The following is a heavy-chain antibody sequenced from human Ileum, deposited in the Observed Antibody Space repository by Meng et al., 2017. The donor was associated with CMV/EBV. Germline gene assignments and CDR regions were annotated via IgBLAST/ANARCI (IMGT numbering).Heavy chain of an antibody. CDR1: GYTFSDFF. V-gene: IGHV1-18*01. Sequence: ASVKVSCKASGYTFSDFFIHWVRQAPGQGLEWMGWISAYNGNTNYAQKLQGRVTMTTDTSTSTAYMELRSLRSDDTAVYYCARDYYYDSSGYWSRRAFDIWGQGTMVTVSS. D-gene: IGHD3-22*01. CDR2: ISAYNGNT. CDR3: ARDYYYDSSGYWSRRAFDI. J-gene: IGHJ3*02.